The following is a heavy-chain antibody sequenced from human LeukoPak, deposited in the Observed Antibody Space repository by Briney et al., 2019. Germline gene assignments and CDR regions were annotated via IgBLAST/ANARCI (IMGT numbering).Heavy chain of an antibody. D-gene: IGHD3-10*01. CDR2: VYYSGST. Sequence: SETLSLTCTISGGSISSYYWSWIRQPPGKGVEWIGYVYYSGSTNYNPSLKSRVTMSTDPSKNQFSLKLSSVTAADTAIYYCARDAKYYYGSRTFFFYEHWGQGTLLTVSS. V-gene: IGHV4-59*12. J-gene: IGHJ4*02. CDR3: ARDAKYYYGSRTFFFYEH. CDR1: GGSISSYY.